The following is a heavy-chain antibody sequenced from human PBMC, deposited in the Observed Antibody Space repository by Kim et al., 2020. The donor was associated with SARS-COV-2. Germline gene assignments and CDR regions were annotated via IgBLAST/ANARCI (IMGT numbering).Heavy chain of an antibody. CDR1: GFTFSSYG. D-gene: IGHD3-10*01. J-gene: IGHJ4*02. V-gene: IGHV3-33*06. CDR3: AKDSDYGSGSYPIH. CDR2: IWYDGSNK. Sequence: GGSLRLSCAASGFTFSSYGMHWVRQAPGKGLEWVAVIWYDGSNKYYADSVKGRFTISRDNSKNTLYLQMNSLRAEDTAVYYCAKDSDYGSGSYPIHWGQGTLVTVSS.